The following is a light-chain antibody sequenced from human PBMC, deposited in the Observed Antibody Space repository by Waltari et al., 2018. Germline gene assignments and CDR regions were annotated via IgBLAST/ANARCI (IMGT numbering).Light chain of an antibody. CDR3: CSYAGNYIRI. V-gene: IGLV2-11*01. CDR1: KSDVGAYDF. CDR2: DVR. J-gene: IGLJ2*01. Sequence: QSVLTQPRSVSGSRGQSVTISCTGNKSDVGAYDFVSWYQHHPGKVPTLMIYDVRRRPSGVPPRFSGSKSGNSASLTISGLQTEDEADYYCCSYAGNYIRIFGGGTKVTVL.